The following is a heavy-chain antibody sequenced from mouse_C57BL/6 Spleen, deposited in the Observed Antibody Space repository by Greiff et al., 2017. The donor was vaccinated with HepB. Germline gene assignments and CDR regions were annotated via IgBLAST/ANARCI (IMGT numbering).Heavy chain of an antibody. D-gene: IGHD4-1*01. Sequence: QVQLQQSGPELVKPGASVKISCKASGYAFSSSWMNWVKQRPGKGLEWIGRIYPGDGDTNYNGKFKGKATLTADKSSSTAYMQLSSLTSEDSAVYFCARRANWDTYFDVWGTGTTVTVSS. CDR1: GYAFSSSW. V-gene: IGHV1-82*01. CDR2: IYPGDGDT. J-gene: IGHJ1*03. CDR3: ARRANWDTYFDV.